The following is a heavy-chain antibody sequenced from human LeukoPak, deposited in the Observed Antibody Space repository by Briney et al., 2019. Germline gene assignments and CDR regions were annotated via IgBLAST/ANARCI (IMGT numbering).Heavy chain of an antibody. CDR1: GGTFSSYA. CDR2: IIPIFGTA. CDR3: ARGGEGHIVVVN. V-gene: IGHV1-69*13. J-gene: IGHJ4*02. D-gene: IGHD2-21*01. Sequence: ASVKVSCKASGGTFSSYAISWVRQAPGQGLEWMGGIIPIFGTANYAQKFQGRVTITADESTSTVYMELSSLSSEDTAVYYCARGGEGHIVVVNWGQGTLVTVSS.